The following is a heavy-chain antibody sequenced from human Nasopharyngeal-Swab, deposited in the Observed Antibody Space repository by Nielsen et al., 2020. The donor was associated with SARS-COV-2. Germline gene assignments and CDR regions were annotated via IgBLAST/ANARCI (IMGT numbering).Heavy chain of an antibody. CDR1: GFTFSSYG. D-gene: IGHD3-22*01. V-gene: IGHV3-30*18. CDR2: ISYDGSNK. Sequence: GGSLRLSCAASGFTFSSYGMHWVRQAPGKGLEWVAVISYDGSNKYYADSVKGRFTISRDNSKNTLYLQMNSLRAEGTAVYYCAKDDNYYDSSGYGNWGQGTLVTVSS. J-gene: IGHJ4*02. CDR3: AKDDNYYDSSGYGN.